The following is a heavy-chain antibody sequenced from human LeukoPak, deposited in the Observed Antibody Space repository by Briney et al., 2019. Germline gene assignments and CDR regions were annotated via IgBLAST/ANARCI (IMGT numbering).Heavy chain of an antibody. V-gene: IGHV3-48*04. CDR2: ISSSANTL. D-gene: IGHD1-7*01. Sequence: GGSLRLSCAASGFTFSSYSMNWVRQAPGKGLEWVSYISSSANTLYYADSVKGRFTISRDNAKNSLYLQMDGLRAEDTAAYYCARGATDTTRWFDPWGQGTLVTVSS. CDR1: GFTFSSYS. J-gene: IGHJ5*02. CDR3: ARGATDTTRWFDP.